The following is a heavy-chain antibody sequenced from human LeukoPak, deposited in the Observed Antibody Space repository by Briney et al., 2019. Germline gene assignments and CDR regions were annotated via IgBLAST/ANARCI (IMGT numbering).Heavy chain of an antibody. CDR3: ANPHSSGWYYLSR. J-gene: IGHJ4*02. Sequence: PSETLSLTCAVSGYSISSGYYWGWIRQPPGKVLEWIGSIYHSGRTFYNPSLKSRVTISVDTSKNQFSLKLSSVTAADTAVYYCANPHSSGWYYLSRWGQGTLVTVSS. V-gene: IGHV4-38-2*01. CDR1: GYSISSGYY. CDR2: IYHSGRT. D-gene: IGHD6-19*01.